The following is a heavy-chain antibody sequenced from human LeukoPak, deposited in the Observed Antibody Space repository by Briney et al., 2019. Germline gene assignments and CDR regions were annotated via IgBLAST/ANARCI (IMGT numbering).Heavy chain of an antibody. CDR2: ISGSGDST. D-gene: IGHD2-21*01. J-gene: IGHJ4*02. CDR3: AKDRAYCGGDCYSLGLFDY. V-gene: IGHV3-23*01. Sequence: GGSLRLSCAASGFTVSSNYMSWVRQAPGKGLEWVSAISGSGDSTYYADSVKGRFTISRDNSKNTLYLLMNSLRAEDTAVYYCAKDRAYCGGDCYSLGLFDYWGQGTLVTVSS. CDR1: GFTVSSNY.